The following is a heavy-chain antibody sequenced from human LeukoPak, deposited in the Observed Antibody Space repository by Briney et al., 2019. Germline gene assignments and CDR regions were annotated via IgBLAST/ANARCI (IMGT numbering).Heavy chain of an antibody. D-gene: IGHD1-26*01. CDR1: GFTVSSNY. CDR3: ARDFDSGSSFDAFDI. Sequence: GGSLRLSWAVSGFTVSSNYMSWVRQARGKGLEWVSVIYSGGSTYYADSVKGRFTISRDNSKNTLYLQMNSLRAEDTAVYYCARDFDSGSSFDAFDIWGQGTMATVSS. V-gene: IGHV3-66*01. CDR2: IYSGGST. J-gene: IGHJ3*02.